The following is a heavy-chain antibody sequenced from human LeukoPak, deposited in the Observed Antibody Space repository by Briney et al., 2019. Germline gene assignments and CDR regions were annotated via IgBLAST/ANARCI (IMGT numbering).Heavy chain of an antibody. D-gene: IGHD5-18*01. J-gene: IGHJ3*02. V-gene: IGHV4-39*07. CDR1: GGSISSSNYY. CDR3: ARYSYGYSNAFDI. CDR2: IYYSGST. Sequence: SETLSLTCTVSGGSISSSNYYWGWIRQPPGKGLEWIGSIYYSGSTYYSPSLKSRVTISVDTSKNQFSLKLSSVTAADTAVYYCARYSYGYSNAFDIWGQGTMVTVSS.